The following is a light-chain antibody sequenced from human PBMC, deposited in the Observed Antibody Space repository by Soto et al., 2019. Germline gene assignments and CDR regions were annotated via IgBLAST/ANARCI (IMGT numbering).Light chain of an antibody. CDR3: LPYGRALFT. Sequence: EIVLTQSPGTLSLSPGERGTLSCSASQRFSSSDLAWYQQNPGQAPRLLIYGASSRATGIPDRFSGSGSRTYFTLTISSLEPEDSAVYYCLPYGRALFTFSPGTTVDLK. J-gene: IGKJ3*01. V-gene: IGKV3-20*01. CDR1: QRFSSSD. CDR2: GAS.